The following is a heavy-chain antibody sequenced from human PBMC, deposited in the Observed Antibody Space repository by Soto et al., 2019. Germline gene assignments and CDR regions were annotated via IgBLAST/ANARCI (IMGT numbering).Heavy chain of an antibody. J-gene: IGHJ4*02. CDR3: TRDLRTGYSSSCGY. Sequence: SQTLSLTCDISGDSVSSNSAAWNWIRQSPSRGLEWLGRTYYRSKWYNDYAVSVKSRITINPDTSKNTLYLQMNSLRADDTAVYYCTRDLRTGYSSSCGYWGQGTLVTVSS. CDR1: GDSVSSNSAA. V-gene: IGHV6-1*01. CDR2: TYYRSKWYN. D-gene: IGHD6-13*01.